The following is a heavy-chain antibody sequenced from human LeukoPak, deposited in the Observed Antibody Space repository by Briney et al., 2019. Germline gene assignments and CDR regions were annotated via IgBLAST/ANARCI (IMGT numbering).Heavy chain of an antibody. Sequence: SVKVSYKASGGTFSSYAISWVRQAPGQGLEWTGGIIPIFGTANYAQKFQGRDTITADKSTSTAYMELSSLRSEDTAVYYCVSVGSSGYQRSYYFDYWGQGTLVTVSS. CDR2: IIPIFGTA. CDR3: VSVGSSGYQRSYYFDY. CDR1: GGTFSSYA. V-gene: IGHV1-69*06. D-gene: IGHD3-22*01. J-gene: IGHJ4*02.